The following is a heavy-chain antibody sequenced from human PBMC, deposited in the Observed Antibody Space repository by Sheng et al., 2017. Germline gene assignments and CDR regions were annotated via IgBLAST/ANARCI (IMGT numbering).Heavy chain of an antibody. D-gene: IGHD3-3*01. V-gene: IGHV3-23*04. Sequence: EVQLVESGGGLVQPWGDPSRLTCAASGFPFTSLGHELGPPGSRKGAGVGLNFSGSGSKTFYADSVKGRFIISRDNSKNALYLQMNSLRADDTAVYFCAKRDFWNLDYWGQGTLVTVSS. CDR2: SGSGSKT. J-gene: IGHJ4*02. CDR1: GFPFTSLG. CDR3: AKRDFWNLDY.